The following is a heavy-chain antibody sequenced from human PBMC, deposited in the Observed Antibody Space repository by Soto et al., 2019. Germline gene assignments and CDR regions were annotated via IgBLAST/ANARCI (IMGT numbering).Heavy chain of an antibody. Sequence: QVQLQESRPGLVKPAQTLSLTCHVSGASISSGDYYWSWLRQHPGQGLEWIGSLFYTGGTYSKPSLRSRVTISLDVSQIQFSLTLTSMTAADTAVYFCARLPLVNGAYGWFDPWGQGTLVTVSS. CDR2: LFYTGGT. J-gene: IGHJ5*02. D-gene: IGHD4-17*01. CDR1: GASISSGDYY. V-gene: IGHV4-31*03. CDR3: ARLPLVNGAYGWFDP.